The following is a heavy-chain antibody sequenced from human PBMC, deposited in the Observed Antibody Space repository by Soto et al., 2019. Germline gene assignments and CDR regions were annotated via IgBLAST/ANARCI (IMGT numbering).Heavy chain of an antibody. D-gene: IGHD3-22*01. CDR3: ARQTYYYDSSGYRTPNAFDI. CDR2: IYYSGST. Sequence: QVQLQESGPGLVKPSETLSLTCTVSGGSISSYYWSWIRQPPGKGLEWIGYIYYSGSTNYNPSLTSRVTISVDTSKNHFSLKLSSVTAADTAVYYCARQTYYYDSSGYRTPNAFDIWGQGTMVTVSS. J-gene: IGHJ3*02. CDR1: GGSISSYY. V-gene: IGHV4-59*01.